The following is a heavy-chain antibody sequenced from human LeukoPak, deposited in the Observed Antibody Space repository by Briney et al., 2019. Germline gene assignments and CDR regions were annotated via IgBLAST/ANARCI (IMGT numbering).Heavy chain of an antibody. CDR1: QFY. J-gene: IGHJ6*02. D-gene: IGHD2-2*01. V-gene: IGHV3-66*04. Sequence: GGSLRLSCAASQFYMNWVRQAPGKGLEWVSTIYSGGSTYYADSVKGRFIISRDNSKNTLYLQMNSLRAEDTAVYYCARPTPDLRTHSPPAYYGMDVWGQGTTVTVSS. CDR3: ARPTPDLRTHSPPAYYGMDV. CDR2: IYSGGST.